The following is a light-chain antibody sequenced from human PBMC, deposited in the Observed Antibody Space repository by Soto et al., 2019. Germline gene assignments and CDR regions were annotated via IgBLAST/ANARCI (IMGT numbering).Light chain of an antibody. J-gene: IGKJ4*01. CDR3: QQAYNFPFS. CDR2: AAF. CDR1: QVISNS. V-gene: IGKV1-12*02. Sequence: DVQMTQSPSSVSASVGDRVTLTCRASQVISNSLAWYQQKPGKAPRLLIYAAFNLQGGVPSRFSGSGSGTDFFLTISSLQPEDFATYYCQQAYNFPFSFGGGTKVDIK.